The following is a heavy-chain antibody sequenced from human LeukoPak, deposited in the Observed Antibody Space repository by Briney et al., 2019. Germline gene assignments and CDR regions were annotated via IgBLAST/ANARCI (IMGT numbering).Heavy chain of an antibody. J-gene: IGHJ5*02. CDR3: AGRLTQYDCFDP. CDR1: GGSVSSNSVT. Sequence: SQTLSLTCAISGGSVSSNSVTWNWIRQSPPRGLEWLGRTYYRSTWYNDYAVSVRGRITVNPDTSKNQFSLHLNSVTPEDTAVYYCAGRLTQYDCFDPWGQGILVTVSS. V-gene: IGHV6-1*01. D-gene: IGHD2-2*01. CDR2: TYYRSTWYN.